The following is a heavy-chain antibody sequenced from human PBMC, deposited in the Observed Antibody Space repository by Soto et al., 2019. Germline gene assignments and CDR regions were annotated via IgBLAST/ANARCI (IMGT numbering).Heavy chain of an antibody. Sequence: QVQLQESGPGLVKPSQTLSLTCTVSGGSISSGGYYWSWIRQHPGKGLEWMGYIYYSGSTYYNPSLTRRVTISVDTSKHQFSLKLSSVTAADTAVYYCARAVLDDYGDFNWFDPWGQGTLVTVSS. D-gene: IGHD4-17*01. CDR3: ARAVLDDYGDFNWFDP. J-gene: IGHJ5*02. CDR2: IYYSGST. CDR1: GGSISSGGYY. V-gene: IGHV4-31*03.